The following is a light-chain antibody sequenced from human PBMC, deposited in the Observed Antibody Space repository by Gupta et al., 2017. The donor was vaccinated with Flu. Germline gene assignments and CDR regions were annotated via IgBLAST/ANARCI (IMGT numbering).Light chain of an antibody. V-gene: IGLV2-14*01. Sequence: QSDLTQPASVSGSPGQSLTISCAGTSRDIGDYNYVSWYRQYPGKAPKLIIYEVSNRPSGVSNRFSGSKSGTTASLTISGLQAEDEAEYYCASYASKRALVFGGGTKVTVL. CDR2: EVS. CDR1: SRDIGDYNY. CDR3: ASYASKRALV. J-gene: IGLJ3*02.